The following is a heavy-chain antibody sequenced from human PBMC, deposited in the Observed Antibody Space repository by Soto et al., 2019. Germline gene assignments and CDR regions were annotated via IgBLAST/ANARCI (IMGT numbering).Heavy chain of an antibody. CDR2: INHSGST. CDR1: GGSFGGYY. J-gene: IGHJ5*01. V-gene: IGHV4-34*01. Sequence: TENLSLARAVYGGSFGGYYRRWVRHPPGKGLEWIGEINHSGSTNYNPSLKSRVTLSVDTSKNQSSLKMSSVTAADTAVYYCARLLTYYYDLSRYSNWFDSWGQGTLVTLSS. CDR3: ARLLTYYYDLSRYSNWFDS. D-gene: IGHD3-22*01.